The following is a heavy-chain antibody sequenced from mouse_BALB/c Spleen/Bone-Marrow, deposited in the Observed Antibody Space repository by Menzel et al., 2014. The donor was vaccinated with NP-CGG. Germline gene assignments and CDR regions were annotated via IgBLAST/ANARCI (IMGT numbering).Heavy chain of an antibody. CDR2: IYPGDGDT. CDR3: ARSTSTMDY. CDR1: GYAFSSYW. Sequence: VKLQESGAELVRPGSSLKISCKASGYAFSSYWMNWVKQRPGQGLEWIGRIYPGDGDTNYNGKFKGKATLTADRSSSTAYMQLSSLTSEDSAVYFCARSTSTMDYWGQGTTLTVSS. J-gene: IGHJ2*01. D-gene: IGHD1-1*02. V-gene: IGHV1-80*01.